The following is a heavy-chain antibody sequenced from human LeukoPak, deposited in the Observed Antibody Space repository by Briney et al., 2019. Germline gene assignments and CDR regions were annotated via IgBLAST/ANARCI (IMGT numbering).Heavy chain of an antibody. J-gene: IGHJ5*02. V-gene: IGHV4-59*01. CDR1: GGSISSYY. D-gene: IGHD6-19*01. CDR3: VGYSSVWYWFDP. CDR2: IKYSGDT. Sequence: PSETLSLTCSISGGSISSYYWSWIRRPPGKGLEWIGYIKYSGDTNNNPSLKSRVTISVDTSKNQFSLKLTSVTAADTAVYYCVGYSSVWYWFDPWGQGTLVTVSS.